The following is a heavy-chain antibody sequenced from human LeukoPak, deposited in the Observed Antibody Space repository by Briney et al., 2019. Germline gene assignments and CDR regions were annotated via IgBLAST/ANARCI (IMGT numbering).Heavy chain of an antibody. CDR2: IIPIFETP. Sequence: GASAKVSCKASGGTFSNYAISWVRQAPGHGLEWMGGIIPIFETPSYAQKFQGRVTITADESTTTAYMELSSLRSDDTAVYFCATRMPGSQSDNWGQGTLVTVSS. V-gene: IGHV1-69*13. J-gene: IGHJ4*02. CDR3: ATRMPGSQSDN. D-gene: IGHD3-10*01. CDR1: GGTFSNYA.